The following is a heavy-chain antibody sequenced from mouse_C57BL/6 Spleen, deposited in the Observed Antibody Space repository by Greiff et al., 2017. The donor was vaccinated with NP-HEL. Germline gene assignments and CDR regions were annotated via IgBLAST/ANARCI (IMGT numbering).Heavy chain of an antibody. CDR2: INPNNGGT. Sequence: EVQLQQSGPELVKPGASVKISCKASGYTFTDYYMNWVKQSHGKSLEWIGDINPNNGGTSYNQKFKGKATLTVDKSSSTAYMEIRSLTSEDSAVYYCARTDYGSFYAMDYWGQGTSVTVSS. D-gene: IGHD1-1*01. J-gene: IGHJ4*01. CDR3: ARTDYGSFYAMDY. V-gene: IGHV1-26*01. CDR1: GYTFTDYY.